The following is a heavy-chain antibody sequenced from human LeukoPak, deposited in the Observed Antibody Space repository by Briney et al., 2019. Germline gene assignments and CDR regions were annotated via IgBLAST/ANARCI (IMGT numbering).Heavy chain of an antibody. D-gene: IGHD1-26*01. CDR2: ISGGDGST. V-gene: IGHV3-23*01. CDR1: GFTFSSFA. CDR3: AKDGGSYWGAIDS. J-gene: IGHJ4*02. Sequence: PGGSLRLSCAASGFTFSSFAMNWVRQAPGKGLEWASAISGGDGSTYYADSVKGRFTISRDNSKNTLFLQMNSLRAEDTAVYYCAKDGGSYWGAIDSWGQGTLVTVSS.